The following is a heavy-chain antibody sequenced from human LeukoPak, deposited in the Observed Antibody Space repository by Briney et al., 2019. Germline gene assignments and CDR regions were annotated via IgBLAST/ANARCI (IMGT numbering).Heavy chain of an antibody. CDR1: GFTVSSNY. CDR2: IYSGGST. CDR3: ARDDYGDYGDYFDY. J-gene: IGHJ4*02. V-gene: IGHV3-53*01. Sequence: GGSLRLSCAASGFTVSSNYMSWVRQAPGKGLEWVSVIYSGGSTYYADSVKGRFTISRDNAKNSLYLQMNSLRAEDTAVYYCARDDYGDYGDYFDYWGQGTLVTVSS. D-gene: IGHD4-17*01.